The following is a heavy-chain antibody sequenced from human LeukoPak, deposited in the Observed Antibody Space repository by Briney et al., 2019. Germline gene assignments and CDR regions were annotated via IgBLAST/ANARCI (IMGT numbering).Heavy chain of an antibody. CDR2: IYYSGST. Sequence: SETLSLTCTVSGGSISSSSYYWGWIRQPPGKGLEWIGSIYYSGSTYYNPSLKSRVTISVDTSKNQFSLKLSSVTAADTAVYYCARHGVVVVVAARWYFDLWGRGTLVTVSS. J-gene: IGHJ2*01. CDR1: GGSISSSSYY. D-gene: IGHD2-15*01. CDR3: ARHGVVVVVAARWYFDL. V-gene: IGHV4-39*01.